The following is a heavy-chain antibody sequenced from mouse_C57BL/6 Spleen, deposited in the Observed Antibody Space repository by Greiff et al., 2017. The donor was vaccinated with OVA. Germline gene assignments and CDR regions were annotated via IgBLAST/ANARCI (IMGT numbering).Heavy chain of an antibody. CDR2: IHPNSGST. CDR1: GYTFTSYW. V-gene: IGHV1-64*01. J-gene: IGHJ4*01. CDR3: ARASSYAMDY. D-gene: IGHD3-1*01. Sequence: QVQLQQPGAELVKPGASVKLSCKASGYTFTSYWMHWVKQRPGQGLEWIGMIHPNSGSTNYNEKFKSKATLTVDKSSSTAYIQLSSLTSEDSAVYYCARASSYAMDYWGQGTSVTVSS.